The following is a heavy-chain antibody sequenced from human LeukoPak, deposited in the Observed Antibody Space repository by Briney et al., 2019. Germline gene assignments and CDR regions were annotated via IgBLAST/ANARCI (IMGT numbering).Heavy chain of an antibody. Sequence: GGSLRLSCAASGFTFSSYSMNWVRQAPGKGLEWVSSISSSSSYIYYADSVKGRFTISRDNAKNSLYLQMNSLRAEDTAVYYCARVFRSDLMITFGGVIGFFDYWGQGTLVTVSS. CDR1: GFTFSSYS. D-gene: IGHD3-16*02. CDR2: ISSSSSYI. V-gene: IGHV3-21*01. CDR3: ARVFRSDLMITFGGVIGFFDY. J-gene: IGHJ4*02.